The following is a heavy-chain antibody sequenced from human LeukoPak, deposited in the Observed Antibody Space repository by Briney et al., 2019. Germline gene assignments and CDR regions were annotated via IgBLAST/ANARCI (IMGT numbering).Heavy chain of an antibody. CDR3: AKKTGQGAARPGDYYMDV. Sequence: SGGSLRLSCAASGFTFSSYGMHWVRQAPGKGLEWVAFIRYDGSNKYYADSVKGRFTISRDNSKNTLYLQMNSLRAEDTAVYYCAKKTGQGAARPGDYYMDVWGKGTTVTVSS. J-gene: IGHJ6*03. CDR2: IRYDGSNK. D-gene: IGHD6-6*01. CDR1: GFTFSSYG. V-gene: IGHV3-30*02.